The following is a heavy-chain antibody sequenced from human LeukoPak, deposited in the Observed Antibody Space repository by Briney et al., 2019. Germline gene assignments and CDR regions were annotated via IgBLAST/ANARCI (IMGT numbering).Heavy chain of an antibody. J-gene: IGHJ4*02. CDR3: PRLHRSGYGDY. CDR1: GGSFSGYY. CDR2: INHSGST. D-gene: IGHD6-25*01. Sequence: SETLSLTCAVYGGSFSGYYWSWIRQPPGKGLEWVGEINHSGSTNYNPSLKSRVTISVDTSKNQFSLKLSSVTAADTAVYYCPRLHRSGYGDYWGQGTLVTVSS. V-gene: IGHV4-34*01.